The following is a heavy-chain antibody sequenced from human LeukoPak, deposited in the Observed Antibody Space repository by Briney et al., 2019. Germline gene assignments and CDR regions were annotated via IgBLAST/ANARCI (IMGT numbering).Heavy chain of an antibody. Sequence: SETLSLTCTVSGGSISGYYWSWIRQPAGKGLEWIGRIYSSGSTNYNPSLKSRVTMSVDTSKNQFSLNLSSVTAADTAVYYCARGDSTNQDGDYYGLDGWGQGTTVTVSS. CDR1: GGSISGYY. V-gene: IGHV4-4*07. J-gene: IGHJ6*02. D-gene: IGHD5/OR15-5a*01. CDR3: ARGDSTNQDGDYYGLDG. CDR2: IYSSGST.